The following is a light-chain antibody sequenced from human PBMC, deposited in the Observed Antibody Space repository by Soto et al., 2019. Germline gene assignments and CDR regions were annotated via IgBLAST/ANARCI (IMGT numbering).Light chain of an antibody. CDR2: CAS. CDR1: QSLLYSSNNKNY. CDR3: QQYYATPFT. Sequence: DIVMTQSPDSLAVSLGERATINCKSSQSLLYSSNNKNYLAWFQQKPGQPPNLLIYCASIRESGVPDRFSGSRSGPDFTLTISSLQAEDVAVYYCQQYYATPFTFGPGTKVDIK. J-gene: IGKJ3*01. V-gene: IGKV4-1*01.